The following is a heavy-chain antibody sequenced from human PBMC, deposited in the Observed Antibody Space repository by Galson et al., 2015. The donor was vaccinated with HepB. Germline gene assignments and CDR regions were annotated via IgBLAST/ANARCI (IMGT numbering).Heavy chain of an antibody. J-gene: IGHJ4*02. CDR1: GFTFSSYD. CDR3: ARGLFPGAGTFRTVMAPGY. D-gene: IGHD3-22*01. CDR2: IGTAGDP. V-gene: IGHV3-13*05. Sequence: SLRLSCAASGFTFSSYDMHWVRQATGKGLGWVSAIGTAGDPYYPGPGKGRFTISRENAKNTLYLPLNSLRAGDTAVYYCARGLFPGAGTFRTVMAPGYWGQGTLVIVSS.